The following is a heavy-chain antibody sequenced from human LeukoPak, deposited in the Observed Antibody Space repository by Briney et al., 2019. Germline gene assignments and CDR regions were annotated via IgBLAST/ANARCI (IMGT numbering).Heavy chain of an antibody. V-gene: IGHV4-59*08. J-gene: IGHJ3*02. CDR2: IYYSGST. CDR3: ARHAALRKGAFDI. Sequence: SETLSLTCTVSGGSISSYYWSWIRQPPGKGLEWIGYIYYSGSTNYNPSPKSRVTISVDTSKNQFSLKLSSVTAADTAVYYCARHAALRKGAFDIWGQGTMVTVSS. CDR1: GGSISSYY.